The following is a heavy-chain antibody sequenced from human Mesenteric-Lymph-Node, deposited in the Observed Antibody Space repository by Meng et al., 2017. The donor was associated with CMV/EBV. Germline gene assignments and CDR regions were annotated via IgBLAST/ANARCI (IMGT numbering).Heavy chain of an antibody. CDR2: INYSGST. Sequence: CDASGCSISSYYGSWIRQPPGIRLEWIGYINYSGSTRYNPSLKRRVTISVDTSKDQFSLELTYVTAADTAVYYCARMYNSGSYQLDYWGQGTLVTVSS. D-gene: IGHD3-10*01. CDR1: GCSISSYY. J-gene: IGHJ4*02. CDR3: ARMYNSGSYQLDY. V-gene: IGHV4-59*01.